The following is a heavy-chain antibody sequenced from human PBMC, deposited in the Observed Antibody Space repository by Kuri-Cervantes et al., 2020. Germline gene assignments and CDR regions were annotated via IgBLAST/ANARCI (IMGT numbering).Heavy chain of an antibody. J-gene: IGHJ4*02. CDR3: ARATYDSGRYPDRLDY. V-gene: IGHV3-21*01. CDR2: ISSSSSYI. D-gene: IGHD6-19*01. Sequence: GESLKISCAASGFTFSSYSMNWVRQAPGKGLEWVSSISSSSSYIYYADSVKGRFTISRDNAKNSLYLQMNSLRADDTAMYYCARATYDSGRYPDRLDYWGQGTLVTVSS. CDR1: GFTFSSYS.